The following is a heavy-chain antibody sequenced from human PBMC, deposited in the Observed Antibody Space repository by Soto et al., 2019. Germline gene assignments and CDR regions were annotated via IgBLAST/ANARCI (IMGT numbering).Heavy chain of an antibody. J-gene: IGHJ4*02. CDR1: GFTFSSYG. D-gene: IGHD3-16*02. V-gene: IGHV3-30*18. CDR2: ISYDGSNK. CDR3: AKDSQRSYGYVWGSYRR. Sequence: QVQLVESGGGVVQPGRSLRLSCAASGFTFSSYGMHWVRQAPGKGLEWVAVISYDGSNKYYADSVKGRFTISRDNSKNTLYLQMNSLRAEDTAVYYCAKDSQRSYGYVWGSYRRWGQGTLVTVSS.